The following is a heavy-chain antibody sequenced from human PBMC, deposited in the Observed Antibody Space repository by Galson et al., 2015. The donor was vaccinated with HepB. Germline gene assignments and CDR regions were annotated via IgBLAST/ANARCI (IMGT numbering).Heavy chain of an antibody. CDR1: GFTFSSYS. D-gene: IGHD6-19*01. V-gene: IGHV3-21*01. CDR3: ARASTKFGIAVAGTDWYFDL. J-gene: IGHJ2*01. CDR2: ISSSSSYI. Sequence: SLRLSCAASGFTFSSYSMNWVRQAPGKGLEWVSSISSSSSYIYYADSVKGRFTISRDNAKNSLYLQMNSLRAEDTAVYYCARASTKFGIAVAGTDWYFDLWGRGTLVTVSS.